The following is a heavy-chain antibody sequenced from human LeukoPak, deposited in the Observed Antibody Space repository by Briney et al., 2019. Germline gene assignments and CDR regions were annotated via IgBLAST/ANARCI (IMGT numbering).Heavy chain of an antibody. CDR1: GGSISSYY. CDR3: ARPHDSNGDYADAFDI. V-gene: IGHV4-59*08. Sequence: SETLSLTCTVSGGSISSYYWSWIRQPPGKGLEWIGYIYYSGSTNYNPSLKSRVTISVDTSKNQFSLKLSSVTAADTAVYYCARPHDSNGDYADAFDIWGQGTMVTVSS. J-gene: IGHJ3*02. CDR2: IYYSGST. D-gene: IGHD4-17*01.